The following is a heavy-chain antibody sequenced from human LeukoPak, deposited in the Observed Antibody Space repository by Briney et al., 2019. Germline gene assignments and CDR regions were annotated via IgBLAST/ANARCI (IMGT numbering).Heavy chain of an antibody. V-gene: IGHV1-2*02. J-gene: IGHJ4*02. CDR2: ISPNTGAT. CDR1: VYTFIDYE. D-gene: IGHD5-12*01. Sequence: ASVKVSCKPTVYTFIDYELHSLRQAPGQGLEWLGWISPNTGATISAQRFQGRVTLTRDTSINTAYMELTTLTSDDTAVYYCARDRVFGGWLRPYYFEHWGQGALVTVSS. CDR3: ARDRVFGGWLRPYYFEH.